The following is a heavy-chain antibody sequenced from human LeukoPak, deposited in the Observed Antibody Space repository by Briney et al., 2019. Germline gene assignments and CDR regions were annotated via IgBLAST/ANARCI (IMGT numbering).Heavy chain of an antibody. CDR1: GFTFDDYA. J-gene: IGHJ5*02. CDR2: ISGDGGST. CDR3: AKDISVTMVRGNNWFDP. Sequence: PGGSLRLSCAASGFTFDDYAMHWVRQAPGKGLEWVSLISGDGGSTYYADSVKGRFTISRDNSKNSLYLQMNSLRTEDTALYYCAKDISVTMVRGNNWFDPWGQGTLVTVSS. V-gene: IGHV3-43*02. D-gene: IGHD3-10*01.